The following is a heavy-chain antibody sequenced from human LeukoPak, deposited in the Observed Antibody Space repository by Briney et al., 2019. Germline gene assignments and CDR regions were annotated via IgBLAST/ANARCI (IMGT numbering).Heavy chain of an antibody. CDR2: ITSSSSTI. CDR3: AREVVPAATDY. V-gene: IGHV3-48*01. D-gene: IGHD2-2*01. CDR1: GFTFSSYT. J-gene: IGHJ4*02. Sequence: GGSLRLSCAASGFTFSSYTTNWVRQAPGKGLEWVSYITSSSSTIYYADSVKSRFTISRDNAKNSLYLQMNSLRAEDTAVYYCAREVVPAATDYWGQGTLVTVSS.